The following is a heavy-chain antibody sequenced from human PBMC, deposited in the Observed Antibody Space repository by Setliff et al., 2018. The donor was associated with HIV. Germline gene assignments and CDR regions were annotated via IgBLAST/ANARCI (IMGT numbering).Heavy chain of an antibody. D-gene: IGHD6-13*01. V-gene: IGHV4-59*01. CDR1: SGSIDRFF. J-gene: IGHJ4*02. Sequence: SETLSLTCTVSSGSIDRFFWSWIRQPPGKGLEWIGNVYFSGDATYNPSLKSRATISISTSRNQFSLKLKSVTAADTAIYYRARDIAAAYFDYWGPGTLVTVSS. CDR2: VYFSGDA. CDR3: ARDIAAAYFDY.